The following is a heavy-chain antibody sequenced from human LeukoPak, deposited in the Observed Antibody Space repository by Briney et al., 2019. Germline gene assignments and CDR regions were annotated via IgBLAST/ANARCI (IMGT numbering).Heavy chain of an antibody. D-gene: IGHD2-8*01. CDR2: ISGSGGST. CDR3: AKGTLGYCTNAVCYPFDY. Sequence: GGSLRLSCAASGFTFSSYAMSWVRQAPGKGLDWVSAISGSGGSTNYADSVKGRFTISRDNSKNTLYLQVNSLRAEDTAVYYCAKGTLGYCTNAVCYPFDYRGQGTLVTVSS. V-gene: IGHV3-23*01. J-gene: IGHJ4*02. CDR1: GFTFSSYA.